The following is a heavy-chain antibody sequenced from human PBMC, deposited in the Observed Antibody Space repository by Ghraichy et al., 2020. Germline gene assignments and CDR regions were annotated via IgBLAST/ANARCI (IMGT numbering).Heavy chain of an antibody. D-gene: IGHD4-11*01. Sequence: GESLNISCEASGFTFSGFSMNWVRQAPGKGLEWVSYIKSDSSAIHYAASVTGRFTISRDNVRNSLYLQMNSLRDEDTAVYYCARGVGSTDYMTHLFDPWGQGTLFTVSS. CDR1: GFTFSGFS. CDR3: ARGVGSTDYMTHLFDP. J-gene: IGHJ5*02. CDR2: IKSDSSAI. V-gene: IGHV3-48*02.